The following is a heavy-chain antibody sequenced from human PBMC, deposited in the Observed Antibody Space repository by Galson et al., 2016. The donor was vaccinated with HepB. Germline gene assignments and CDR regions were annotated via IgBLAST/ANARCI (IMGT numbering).Heavy chain of an antibody. J-gene: IGHJ4*02. D-gene: IGHD3-10*01. Sequence: SVKVSCKASGYTFTNYGISWVRQAPGQGLEWMGRISNYNGNTNYAQKLQGRVTMTTDTSTNTAYLELRSLRSDDTAGYFCARGGRGGFPRGYFDLWGQGTLVTVSS. V-gene: IGHV1-18*04. CDR1: GYTFTNYG. CDR2: ISNYNGNT. CDR3: ARGGRGGFPRGYFDL.